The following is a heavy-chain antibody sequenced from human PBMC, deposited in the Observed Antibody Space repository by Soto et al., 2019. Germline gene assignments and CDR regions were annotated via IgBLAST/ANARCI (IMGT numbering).Heavy chain of an antibody. V-gene: IGHV3-48*01. J-gene: IGHJ6*03. CDR2: ISSSSSTI. CDR1: GFTFSSYS. CDR3: ARDSNSNISYYYYMDV. D-gene: IGHD4-4*01. Sequence: GGSLRLSCAASGFTFSSYSMNWVRQAPGKGLEWVSYISSSSSTIYYADSVKGRFTISRDNAKNSLYLQMNSLRAEDTAVYYCARDSNSNISYYYYMDVWGKGTTVTVSS.